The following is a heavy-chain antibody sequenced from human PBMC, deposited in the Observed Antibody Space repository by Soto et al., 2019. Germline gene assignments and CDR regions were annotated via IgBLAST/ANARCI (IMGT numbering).Heavy chain of an antibody. V-gene: IGHV1-69*18. CDR2: IIPLFGTT. J-gene: IGHJ3*01. CDR3: ARRLDDRADEGFDV. Sequence: QVHLVQSGAEVRKPGSSVKVSCKTSGGTFSTYTIYWVRQAPGQGLEWMGRIIPLFGTTKYAQNFQDRDTITAEESTSTTCMGLSSLRAEDTAVYYCARRLDDRADEGFDVWGEGTAVTVSA. CDR1: GGTFSTYT. D-gene: IGHD3-16*01.